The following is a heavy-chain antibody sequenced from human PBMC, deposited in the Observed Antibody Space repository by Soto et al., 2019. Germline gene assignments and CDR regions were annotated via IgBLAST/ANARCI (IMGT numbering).Heavy chain of an antibody. D-gene: IGHD3-10*01. J-gene: IGHJ6*02. Sequence: TSETLSLTCAVYGGSFSGYYWSWIRQPPGKGLEWIGEINHSGSTNYNPSLKSRVTISVDTSKNQFSLKLSSVTAADTAVYYCARSQYYYGSGSYYPYYYYGMDVWGQGTTVTVSS. CDR3: ARSQYYYGSGSYYPYYYYGMDV. V-gene: IGHV4-34*01. CDR2: INHSGST. CDR1: GGSFSGYY.